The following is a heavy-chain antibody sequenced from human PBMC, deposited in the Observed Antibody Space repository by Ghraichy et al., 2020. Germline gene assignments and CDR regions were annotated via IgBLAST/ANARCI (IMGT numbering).Heavy chain of an antibody. V-gene: IGHV1-3*01. D-gene: IGHD3-9*01. CDR2: INAGNGNT. CDR1: GYTFTSYA. J-gene: IGHJ5*02. Sequence: ASVKVSCKASGYTFTSYAMHWVRQAPGQRLEWMGWINAGNGNTKYSQKFQGRVTITRDTSASTAYMELSSLRSEDTAVYYCARDRPDYDILTGHPGGFDPWGQGTLVTVSS. CDR3: ARDRPDYDILTGHPGGFDP.